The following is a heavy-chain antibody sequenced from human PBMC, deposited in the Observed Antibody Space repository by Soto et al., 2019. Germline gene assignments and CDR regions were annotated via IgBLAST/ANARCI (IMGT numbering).Heavy chain of an antibody. CDR3: ARDRDSGSYLNWFDP. CDR1: GGSITGYF. Sequence: PSETLSLACTFSGGSITGYFWSLIRQPPGKGLEWIGYIYYSGSTTYNPSLKSRVTISVDTSKNQFSLKLTSVTAADTAVYYCARDRDSGSYLNWFDPWGQGTLVTVSS. CDR2: IYYSGST. D-gene: IGHD1-26*01. J-gene: IGHJ5*02. V-gene: IGHV4-59*12.